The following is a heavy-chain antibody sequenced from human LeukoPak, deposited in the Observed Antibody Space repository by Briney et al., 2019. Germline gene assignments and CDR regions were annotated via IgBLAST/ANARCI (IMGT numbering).Heavy chain of an antibody. CDR1: VFTFNHYG. CDR3: ARASLWSGDLRGAPHDAFDI. Sequence: GGSLRLSCAASVFTFNHYGLHWVRQAPGKGLEWVAVIWYDGINKYHADSVKGRFTISRDNSKNTLYLQMNSLRAEDTAVYYCARASLWSGDLRGAPHDAFDIWGQGTLVTVSS. V-gene: IGHV3-33*01. CDR2: IWYDGINK. J-gene: IGHJ3*02. D-gene: IGHD3-10*01.